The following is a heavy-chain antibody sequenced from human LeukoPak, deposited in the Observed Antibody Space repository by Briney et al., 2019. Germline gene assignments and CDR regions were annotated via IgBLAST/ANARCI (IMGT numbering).Heavy chain of an antibody. Sequence: PGGSLRLSCAASGFTVSSNYMSWVRQAPGKGLEWVSVIYSGGSTYYADSVKGRFTISRDNSKNTLYLQMNSLRAEDTAVYYCARANYGAVDYFDYWGQRTLVTVSS. CDR1: GFTVSSNY. V-gene: IGHV3-66*02. J-gene: IGHJ4*02. D-gene: IGHD4-17*01. CDR3: ARANYGAVDYFDY. CDR2: IYSGGST.